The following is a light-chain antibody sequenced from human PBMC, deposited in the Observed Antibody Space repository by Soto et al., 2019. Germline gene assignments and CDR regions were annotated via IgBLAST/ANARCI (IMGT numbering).Light chain of an antibody. CDR2: DFT. V-gene: IGLV2-14*03. CDR3: VSYTNPGTYV. J-gene: IGLJ1*01. CDR1: SRDVTDSDS. Sequence: QSVLTQPASVSGSPGQSVTISCAGASRDVTDSDSVSWYQHRPGGAPELKILDFTYRPSGVSDRFSGSLSADTASLTISGLQVEDEGDYYCVSYTNPGTYVFGPGTKVTVL.